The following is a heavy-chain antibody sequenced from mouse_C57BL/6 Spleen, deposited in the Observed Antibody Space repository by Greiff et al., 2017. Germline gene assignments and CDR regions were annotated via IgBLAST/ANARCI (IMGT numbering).Heavy chain of an antibody. CDR2: IHPNSGST. D-gene: IGHD1-1*02. V-gene: IGHV1-64*01. J-gene: IGHJ4*01. Sequence: QVQLQQPGAELVKPGASVKLSCKASGYTFTSYWMHWVKQRPGQGLEWIGMIHPNSGSTNYNEKFKSKATLTVDKSSSTAYMQLSSLTSEDSAVYYCARVGGRGYYAMDYWGQGTSVTVSS. CDR1: GYTFTSYW. CDR3: ARVGGRGYYAMDY.